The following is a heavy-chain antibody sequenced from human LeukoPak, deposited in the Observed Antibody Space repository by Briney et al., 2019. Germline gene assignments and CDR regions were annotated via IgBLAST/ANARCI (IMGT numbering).Heavy chain of an antibody. J-gene: IGHJ6*04. V-gene: IGHV3-74*01. CDR3: ARAGVLRFLEWLDV. CDR2: INSDGSST. D-gene: IGHD3-3*01. CDR1: GFTFSSYW. Sequence: PGGSLRLSCAASGFTFSSYWMHWVRQAPGKGLVWVSRINSDGSSTSYADSVKGRFTISRDNAKNTLYLQMNSLRTEDTAVYYCARAGVLRFLEWLDVWGKGTTVTVSS.